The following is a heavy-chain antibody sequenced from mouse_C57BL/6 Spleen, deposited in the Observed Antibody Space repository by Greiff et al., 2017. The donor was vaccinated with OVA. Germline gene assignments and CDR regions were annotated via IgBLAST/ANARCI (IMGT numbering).Heavy chain of an antibody. D-gene: IGHD3-3*01. CDR2: INPSSGYT. CDR3: ARGGTRAMDY. Sequence: QVQLQQSGADLARPGASVKMSCTASGYTFTSYTMHWVKQRPGQGLEWIGYINPSSGYTKYNQKFKDKATLTADKSSSTAYMQLSSLTSEDSAVYYCARGGTRAMDYWGQGTSVTVSS. CDR1: GYTFTSYT. V-gene: IGHV1-4*01. J-gene: IGHJ4*01.